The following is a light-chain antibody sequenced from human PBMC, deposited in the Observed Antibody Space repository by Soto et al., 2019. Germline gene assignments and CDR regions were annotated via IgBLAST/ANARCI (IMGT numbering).Light chain of an antibody. CDR3: QQYGSSPSIT. Sequence: IVLTQSPATLSLSPGKRATLSCRASQNISNYLIWYQQKPGQAPRLLIYGASSRATGIPDRFSGSGSGTDFTLTISRLEPEDFAVYYCQQYGSSPSITFGRGTRLEIK. V-gene: IGKV3-20*01. J-gene: IGKJ5*01. CDR1: QNISNY. CDR2: GAS.